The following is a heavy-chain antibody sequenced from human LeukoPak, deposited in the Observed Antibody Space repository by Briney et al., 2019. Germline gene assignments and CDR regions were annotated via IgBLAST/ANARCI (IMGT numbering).Heavy chain of an antibody. CDR3: AKEFLRDYGSDWFDP. CDR1: GFSFSDYT. D-gene: IGHD4-17*01. V-gene: IGHV3-30*04. J-gene: IGHJ5*02. Sequence: GGSLRLSCAASGFSFSDYTMHWVRQAPGKGLEWVAFISNDGNNKYSADAVKGRFTISRDNSKNTLFLEMNSLRAEDTAVYYCAKEFLRDYGSDWFDPWGQGTLVTASS. CDR2: ISNDGNNK.